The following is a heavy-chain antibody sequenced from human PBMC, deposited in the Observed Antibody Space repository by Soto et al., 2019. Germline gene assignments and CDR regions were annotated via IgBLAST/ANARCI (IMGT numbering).Heavy chain of an antibody. J-gene: IGHJ4*02. CDR3: ARGNWGSRPLDY. Sequence: GGSLRLSCAASGFTFNNYWMSWARQAPGKGLERVANIKQDESEKYYVDSVKGRFTISRDNAKNSLYLQMNSLRAEDTAVYYCARGNWGSRPLDYWGQGTLVTVSS. CDR2: IKQDESEK. CDR1: GFTFNNYW. V-gene: IGHV3-7*01. D-gene: IGHD7-27*01.